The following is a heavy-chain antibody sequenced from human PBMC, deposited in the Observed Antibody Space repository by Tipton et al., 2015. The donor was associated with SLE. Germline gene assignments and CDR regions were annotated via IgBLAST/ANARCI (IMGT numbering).Heavy chain of an antibody. Sequence: TLSLTCTVSGGSIFSHYWSGIRQTPERGLEWIGYVFYTGETYYAPSLKNRVTISADTSRSQVSLNLRSVTAADTAVYYCARGLRADSTSHFDHWGPGTLVTVSS. CDR3: ARGLRADSTSHFDH. V-gene: IGHV4-59*11. CDR2: VFYTGET. CDR1: GGSIFSHY. J-gene: IGHJ4*02. D-gene: IGHD6-13*01.